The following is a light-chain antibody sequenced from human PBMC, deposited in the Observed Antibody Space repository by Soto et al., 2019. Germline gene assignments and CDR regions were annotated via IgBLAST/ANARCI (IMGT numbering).Light chain of an antibody. CDR3: QKYNSPPRT. V-gene: IGKV1-27*01. J-gene: IGKJ1*01. CDR1: QDSANF. Sequence: DIQMTQSPSSLSASVGDRVSITCRASQDSANFLAWYQHKPGKVPTLLIYAASTLQSGVPSRFSGSASGTDFTLTISSLQPEDVATYYCQKYNSPPRTFGQGTKVEV. CDR2: AAS.